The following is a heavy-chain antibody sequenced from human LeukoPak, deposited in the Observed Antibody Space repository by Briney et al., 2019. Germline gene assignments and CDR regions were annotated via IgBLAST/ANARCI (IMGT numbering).Heavy chain of an antibody. J-gene: IGHJ5*02. CDR2: VSYSGST. CDR3: ARVEYYYGSGSPDQSNWFDP. V-gene: IGHV4-59*08. Sequence: SETLSLTCAVSGGSISSYYWSWIRQPPGKGLEWIGYVSYSGSTNYNPSLKSRVTISVDTSKNQFSLKLSSVTAADTAVYYCARVEYYYGSGSPDQSNWFDPWGQGTLVTVSS. CDR1: GGSISSYY. D-gene: IGHD3-10*01.